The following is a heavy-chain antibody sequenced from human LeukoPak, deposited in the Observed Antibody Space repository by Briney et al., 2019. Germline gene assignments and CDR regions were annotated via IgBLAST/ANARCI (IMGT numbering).Heavy chain of an antibody. V-gene: IGHV3-11*01. CDR3: AKALAGRYDDYKADY. CDR2: ISGSGSTI. D-gene: IGHD4-17*01. Sequence: GGSLRLSCAASGFTFSDYYMSWIRQAPGKGLEWVSYISGSGSTIYYADSVKGRFTISRDNAKNSLYLQMNSQRAEDTAVYYCAKALAGRYDDYKADYWGQGTLVIVSS. CDR1: GFTFSDYY. J-gene: IGHJ4*02.